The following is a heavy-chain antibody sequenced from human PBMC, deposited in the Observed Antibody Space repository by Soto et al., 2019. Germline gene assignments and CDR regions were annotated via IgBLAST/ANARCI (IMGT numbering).Heavy chain of an antibody. Sequence: SETLSLTCTVSGGSISSGDYYWSWIRQPPGKGLEWIGYIYYSGSTYYNPSLKSRVTISVDTSKNQFSLKLSSVTAADTAVYYCARGQRFLEWTNFKFDYWGQGTLVTVSS. CDR3: ARGQRFLEWTNFKFDY. V-gene: IGHV4-30-4*01. J-gene: IGHJ4*02. D-gene: IGHD3-3*01. CDR1: GGSISSGDYY. CDR2: IYYSGST.